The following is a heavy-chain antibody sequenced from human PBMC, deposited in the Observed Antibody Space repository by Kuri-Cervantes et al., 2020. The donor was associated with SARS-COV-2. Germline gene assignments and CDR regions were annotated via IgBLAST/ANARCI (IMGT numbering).Heavy chain of an antibody. CDR1: GLTFSSYA. D-gene: IGHD3-22*01. CDR2: ISSNGGST. CDR3: AIPMIVVVIVGGSGKPNWFDP. J-gene: IGHJ5*02. Sequence: GESLKISFAASGLTFSSYAMHWVRQAPGKGLEYVSAISSNGGSTYYANSVKGRFTISRDNSKNTLYLQMGSLRAEDMAVYYCAIPMIVVVIVGGSGKPNWFDPWGQGTLVTVSS. V-gene: IGHV3-64*01.